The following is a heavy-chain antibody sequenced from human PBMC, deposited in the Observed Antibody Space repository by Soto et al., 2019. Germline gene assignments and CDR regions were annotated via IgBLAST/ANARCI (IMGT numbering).Heavy chain of an antibody. CDR1: GFTFSSYG. CDR2: IWYDGSNK. V-gene: IGHV3-33*01. J-gene: IGHJ6*03. CDR3: ARDQKGSSWFSPGYYYYYMDV. Sequence: QVQLVESGGGVVQPGRSLRLSCAASGFTFSSYGMHWVRQAPGKGLEWVAVIWYDGSNKYYADSVKGRFTISRDNSKNTLYLQMNSLRAEDTAVYYCARDQKGSSWFSPGYYYYYMDVWGKGTTVTVSS. D-gene: IGHD6-13*01.